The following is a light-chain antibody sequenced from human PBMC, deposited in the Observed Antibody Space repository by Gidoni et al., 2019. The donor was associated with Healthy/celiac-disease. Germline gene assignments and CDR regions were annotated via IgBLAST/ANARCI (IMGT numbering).Light chain of an antibody. CDR1: QSISSW. V-gene: IGKV1-5*03. Sequence: DIQMTQSPSTLSASLGDRVTITCRASQSISSWLAWYQQKPGKAPKLLIYKASSLESGVPSRFSGSGSGTEFTLTISSLQPDDFATYYCHQYNSYSYTFGQGTKLEIK. CDR2: KAS. CDR3: HQYNSYSYT. J-gene: IGKJ2*01.